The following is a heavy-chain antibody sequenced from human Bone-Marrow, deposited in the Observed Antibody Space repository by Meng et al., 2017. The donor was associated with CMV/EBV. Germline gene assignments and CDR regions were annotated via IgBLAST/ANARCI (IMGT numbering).Heavy chain of an antibody. CDR1: GGSVSSGSYH. Sequence: SETLSLTCTVSGGSVSSGSYHWNWIRQPPGKGLEWIGQTVYGGDTNYNPSLKSRVTISVDTSKNQFSLKLSSVTAADTAVYYCARGSSIAARRRNHFDYWGQGTLVTVSS. J-gene: IGHJ4*02. CDR2: TVYGGDT. V-gene: IGHV4-61*01. CDR3: ARGSSIAARRRNHFDY. D-gene: IGHD6-6*01.